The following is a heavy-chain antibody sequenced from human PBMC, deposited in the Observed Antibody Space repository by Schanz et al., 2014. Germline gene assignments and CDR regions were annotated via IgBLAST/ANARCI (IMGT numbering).Heavy chain of an antibody. V-gene: IGHV3-23*01. CDR1: GFSFSIFA. D-gene: IGHD3-10*01. CDR2: ISGSGGDT. CDR3: ARAQGVICLYYGVDV. Sequence: EVQLLESGGGLVQPGGSLRLSCAASGFSFSIFAMTWVRQAPGQGLEWVSTISGSGGDTYPADSVKGRFTISRDNSQNTLYLQMNSLRADDTAVYYCARAQGVICLYYGVDVWGQGTTVTVSS. J-gene: IGHJ6*02.